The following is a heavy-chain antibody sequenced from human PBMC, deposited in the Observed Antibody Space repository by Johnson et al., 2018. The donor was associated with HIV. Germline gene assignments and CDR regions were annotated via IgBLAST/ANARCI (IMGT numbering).Heavy chain of an antibody. J-gene: IGHJ3*02. CDR2: ITSDGRNE. V-gene: IGHV3-30*04. CDR3: ARDPSLDAFDI. Sequence: VQLVESGGGLVKPGGSLRLSCAASGFTFSSYTMYWVRQAPGKGLEWVAVITSDGRNEYYADSVKGRFTISRDNVKNSLYLQMSSLRAEDKAVYFCARDPSLDAFDIWGQGTMVTVAS. CDR1: GFTFSSYT.